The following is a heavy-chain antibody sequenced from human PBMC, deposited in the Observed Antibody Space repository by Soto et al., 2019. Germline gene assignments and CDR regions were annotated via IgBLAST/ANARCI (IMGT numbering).Heavy chain of an antibody. D-gene: IGHD5-12*01. Sequence: EVQLLESGGGLVQPGGSLRLSCAASGFTFSNYAMSWVRQAPGKGLAWVSGISGGGGSSYYADSVKGRFTIYRDNSKYTLYLQVTALRAEETAVYYCAHNCGFDCRSGCFYWGECTLVLVSS. J-gene: IGHJ1*01. V-gene: IGHV3-23*01. CDR2: ISGGGGSS. CDR3: AHNCGFDCRSGCFY. CDR1: GFTFSNYA.